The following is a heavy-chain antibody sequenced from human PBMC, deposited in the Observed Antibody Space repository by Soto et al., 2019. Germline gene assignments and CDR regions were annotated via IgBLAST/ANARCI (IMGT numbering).Heavy chain of an antibody. Sequence: GESLKISCKGSGYSFTTYWIAWVRQMPGKGLEWMGIIYPGDSRTTYSPSFQGQVIISADKSISTVYLQWSSLKASDTAMYYCARHAYDFWSGHPNPRYYYGMDVWGQGTTVTVSS. D-gene: IGHD3-3*01. V-gene: IGHV5-51*01. CDR3: ARHAYDFWSGHPNPRYYYGMDV. CDR1: GYSFTTYW. CDR2: IYPGDSRT. J-gene: IGHJ6*02.